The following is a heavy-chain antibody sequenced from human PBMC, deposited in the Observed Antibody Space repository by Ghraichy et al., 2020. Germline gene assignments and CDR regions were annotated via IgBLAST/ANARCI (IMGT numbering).Heavy chain of an antibody. CDR1: GGSISRYY. J-gene: IGHJ4*02. CDR2: IYTSGST. D-gene: IGHD1-26*01. Sequence: SETLSLTCTVSGGSISRYYWSWIRQPPGKGLEWIGYIYTSGSTNYNPSLKSRVTISLDTSKNQFSLKLSSVTAADTAVYYCARVWSGSFGYYFDYWGQGTLVTVSS. CDR3: ARVWSGSFGYYFDY. V-gene: IGHV4-4*09.